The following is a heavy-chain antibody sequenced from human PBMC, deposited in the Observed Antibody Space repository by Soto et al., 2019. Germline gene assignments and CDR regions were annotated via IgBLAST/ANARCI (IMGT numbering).Heavy chain of an antibody. CDR3: ARDGGGYGDYVLDGGDYYYGMDV. D-gene: IGHD4-17*01. CDR1: GGTFSSYA. CDR2: IIPIFGTA. Sequence: QVQLVQSGAEVKKPGSSVKVSCKASGGTFSSYAISWVRQAPGQGLEWMGGIIPIFGTANCAQKFQGRDTITADESTSTAYMELSSLRSEDTAVYYCARDGGGYGDYVLDGGDYYYGMDVWGQGTTVTVSS. J-gene: IGHJ6*02. V-gene: IGHV1-69*01.